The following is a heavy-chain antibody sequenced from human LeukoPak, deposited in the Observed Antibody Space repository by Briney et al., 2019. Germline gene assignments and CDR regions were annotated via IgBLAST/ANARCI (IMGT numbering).Heavy chain of an antibody. V-gene: IGHV3-7*01. J-gene: IGHJ6*02. Sequence: PGGSLRLSCAASGFTFSSYWMSWVRQAPGKGLEWVANIKQDGSEKYYVDSVKGRFTISRDNAKNSLYLQMNSLRAEDTAVYYCARWGNYCSGGSCYPLYGMDVWGQGTTVTVSS. CDR3: ARWGNYCSGGSCYPLYGMDV. CDR1: GFTFSSYW. CDR2: IKQDGSEK. D-gene: IGHD2-15*01.